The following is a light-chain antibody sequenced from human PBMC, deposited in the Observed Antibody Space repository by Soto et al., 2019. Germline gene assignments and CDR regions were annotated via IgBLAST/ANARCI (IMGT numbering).Light chain of an antibody. V-gene: IGKV3-11*01. CDR1: QSVGNS. J-gene: IGKJ3*01. CDR2: DVS. Sequence: EIVLTQSPATLSLSPGERASLSCRASQSVGNSLAWYQHKPGQAPRLLIYDVSNRATGIPARFSGRGSGTDFTLTMSSLEPEDFAVYYCQQCVIWPLFTFGPGTKVDIK. CDR3: QQCVIWPLFT.